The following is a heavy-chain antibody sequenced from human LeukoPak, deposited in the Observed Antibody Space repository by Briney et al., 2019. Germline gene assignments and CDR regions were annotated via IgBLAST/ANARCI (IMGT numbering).Heavy chain of an antibody. V-gene: IGHV1-69*13. Sequence: GASVKVSCKASGGTFSSYAISWVRQAPGQGLEWMGGIIPFFGTANYAPKFQGRVTLIADESTSTAYMELSRLRSDDTAVYYCAREGITMVRGVSGYFDYWGQGTLVTVSS. CDR1: GGTFSSYA. CDR3: AREGITMVRGVSGYFDY. CDR2: IIPFFGTA. J-gene: IGHJ4*02. D-gene: IGHD3-10*01.